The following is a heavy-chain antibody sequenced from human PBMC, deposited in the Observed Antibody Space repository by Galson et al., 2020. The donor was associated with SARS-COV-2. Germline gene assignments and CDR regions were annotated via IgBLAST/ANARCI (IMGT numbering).Heavy chain of an antibody. CDR2: INHSGST. J-gene: IGHJ4*02. CDR3: ARGKLRLRGPRFDY. V-gene: IGHV4-34*01. Sequence: SETLSLTCAVYGGSFSGYYWSWIRQPPGKGLEWIGEINHSGSTNYNPSLKSRVTISVDTSKNQFSLKLSSVTAADTAVYYCARGKLRLRGPRFDYWGQGTLVTVSS. D-gene: IGHD5-12*01. CDR1: GGSFSGYY.